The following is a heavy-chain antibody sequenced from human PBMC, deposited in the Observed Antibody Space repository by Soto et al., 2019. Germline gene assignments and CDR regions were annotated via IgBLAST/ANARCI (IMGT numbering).Heavy chain of an antibody. CDR2: INHSGST. CDR3: ASSGIGTFDY. V-gene: IGHV4-34*01. CDR1: GGSFSGYY. J-gene: IGHJ4*02. Sequence: PSETLSLTFAVYGGSFSGYYWSWIRQPPGKGLEWIGEINHSGSTNYNPSLKSRVTISVDTSKNQFSLKLSSVTAADTAVYYCASSGIGTFDYWGQGTLVTVSS. D-gene: IGHD1-7*01.